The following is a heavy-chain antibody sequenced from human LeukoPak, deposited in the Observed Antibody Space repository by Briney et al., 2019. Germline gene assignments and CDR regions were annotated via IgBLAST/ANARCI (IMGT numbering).Heavy chain of an antibody. CDR3: ARDGQQLVLDYYYYMDV. CDR1: GGSISGYY. V-gene: IGHV4-4*07. J-gene: IGHJ6*03. Sequence: SETLSLTCTVSGGSISGYYWSWIRQPAGKGLEWIGRIYTSGSTNYNPSLKSRVTMSVDTSKNQFSLKLSSVTAADTAVYYCARDGQQLVLDYYYYMDVWGKGTTVTVSS. CDR2: IYTSGST. D-gene: IGHD6-6*01.